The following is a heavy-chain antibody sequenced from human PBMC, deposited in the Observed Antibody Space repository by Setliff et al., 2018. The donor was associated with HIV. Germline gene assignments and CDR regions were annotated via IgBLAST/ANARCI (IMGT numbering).Heavy chain of an antibody. V-gene: IGHV1-24*01. CDR3: ARAVVPTYYDVLTGYVYYMDV. J-gene: IGHJ6*03. CDR1: GYTLTELS. Sequence: ASVKVSCKISGYTLTELSIHWVRQAPGKGLEWMGGFAPEYDKTFYAQKFQGRVTMSEDTSTDTAYMELSSLRSEDTAVYYCARAVVPTYYDVLTGYVYYMDVWGKGTTVTVSS. CDR2: FAPEYDKT. D-gene: IGHD3-9*01.